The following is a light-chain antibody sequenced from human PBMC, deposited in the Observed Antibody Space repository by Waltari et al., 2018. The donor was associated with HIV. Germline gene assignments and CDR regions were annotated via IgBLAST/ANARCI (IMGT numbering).Light chain of an antibody. CDR1: QSVNVR. J-gene: IGKJ2*01. CDR3: QQYKNYSPNT. CDR2: EAS. Sequence: DIQMTQSPPTLSASVGDRVTITCRARQSVNVRLALYQQNPGKAPKVLIYEASTLESGVPSRFSGSGSGTEFTLTIGNLQPDDLGTYYCQQYKNYSPNTFGQGTKVEIK. V-gene: IGKV1-5*03.